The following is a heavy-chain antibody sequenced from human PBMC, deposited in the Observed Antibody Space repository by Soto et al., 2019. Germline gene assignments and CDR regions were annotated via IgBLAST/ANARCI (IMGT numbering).Heavy chain of an antibody. V-gene: IGHV1-58*02. J-gene: IGHJ4*02. CDR2: IVVGSGNT. CDR1: GFTFTSSA. Sequence: SVKVSCKASGFTFTSSAMQWVRQARGQRLEWIGWIVVGSGNTNYAQKFQERVTITRDMSTSTAYMELSSLRSEDTAVYYCAAGGYSYGWYFDYWGQGTLVTVSS. D-gene: IGHD5-18*01. CDR3: AAGGYSYGWYFDY.